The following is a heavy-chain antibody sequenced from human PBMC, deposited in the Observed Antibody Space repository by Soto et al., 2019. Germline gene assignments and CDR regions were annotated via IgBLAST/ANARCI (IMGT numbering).Heavy chain of an antibody. CDR1: GFSLSTSGVG. CDR2: IYWDDDK. Sequence: QITLKESGPTLVKPTQTLTLTCTFSGFSLSTSGVGVGWIRQPPGKALEWLALIYWDDDKRYSPSLKSRLTITKDTSKNQVVLTMTNMDPVDTATYYCAHRPQSRRGYYTSSPFDYWGQGTLVTVSS. D-gene: IGHD3-22*01. CDR3: AHRPQSRRGYYTSSPFDY. J-gene: IGHJ4*02. V-gene: IGHV2-5*02.